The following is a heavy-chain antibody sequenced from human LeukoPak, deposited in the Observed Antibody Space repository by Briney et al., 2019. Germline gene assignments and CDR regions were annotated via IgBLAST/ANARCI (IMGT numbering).Heavy chain of an antibody. CDR2: ISGSGGST. CDR1: GFTFSSYG. V-gene: IGHV3-23*01. J-gene: IGHJ4*02. D-gene: IGHD3-16*01. Sequence: PGGSLRLSCAASGFTFSSYGMSWVRQAPGKGLEWVSAISGSGGSTYYADSVKGRFTISRDNSKNTLDLQMNGLRAEDTALYYCARSIYNYVWGSYDFWGQGTLVTVSS. CDR3: ARSIYNYVWGSYDF.